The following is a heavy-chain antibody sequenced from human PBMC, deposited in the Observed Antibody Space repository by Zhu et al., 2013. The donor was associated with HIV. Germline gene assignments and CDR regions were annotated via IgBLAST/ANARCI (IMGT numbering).Heavy chain of an antibody. Sequence: QVQLIQSGAGVMKPGGSVRISCKTSGYTFTSYYIHWVRRAPGHGLEWMGLLDPAAGTTTYAQVFKGRLTVTRDTSINTVYMELRSLTSDDTAVYYCARDPSTRYYTDIWGKGTTVIVSS. J-gene: IGHJ6*03. CDR2: LDPAAGTT. CDR1: GYTFTSYY. CDR3: ARDPSTRYYTDI. D-gene: IGHD4-17*01. V-gene: IGHV1-46*01.